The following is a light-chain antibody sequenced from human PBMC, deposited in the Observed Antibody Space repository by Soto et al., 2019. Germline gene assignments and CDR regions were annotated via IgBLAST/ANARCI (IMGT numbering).Light chain of an antibody. CDR3: QHYGSSPLT. CDR2: GAS. Sequence: EIVLTQSPGTLSLSPGERATLSCRASQSVSSSYLAWYPQKPGQAPRLLIYGASSRATGIPDRFSGSGSGTDFTLIISRLEPEDFAVYYCQHYGSSPLTFGGGTKVEIK. J-gene: IGKJ4*01. CDR1: QSVSSSY. V-gene: IGKV3-20*01.